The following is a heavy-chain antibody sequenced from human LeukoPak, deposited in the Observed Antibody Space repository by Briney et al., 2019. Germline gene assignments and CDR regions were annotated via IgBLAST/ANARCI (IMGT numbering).Heavy chain of an antibody. Sequence: GGSLRLSCAASGFTFSSYWMSWVRQAPGKGLEWVSGISWNSGTIDYADSVRGRFTISRDNAKNSLYLQMDSLRVEDTAFYYCAKDNRRHYTSGPNPDSLHWGQGALVTVSS. CDR1: GFTFSSYW. V-gene: IGHV3-9*01. D-gene: IGHD6-19*01. CDR2: ISWNSGTI. J-gene: IGHJ4*02. CDR3: AKDNRRHYTSGPNPDSLH.